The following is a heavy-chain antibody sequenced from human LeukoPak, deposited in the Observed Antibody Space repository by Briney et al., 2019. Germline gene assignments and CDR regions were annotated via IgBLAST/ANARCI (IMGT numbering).Heavy chain of an antibody. V-gene: IGHV3-23*01. CDR3: TTDTRDYVWGSYRHNLFDY. J-gene: IGHJ4*02. Sequence: PGGSLRLSCAASGFTFSSYAMSWVRQAPGKGLEWVSAISGSGGSTYYADSVKGRFTISRDNSKNTLYLQMNSLRAEDTAVYYCTTDTRDYVWGSYRHNLFDYWGQGTLVTVSS. CDR1: GFTFSSYA. CDR2: ISGSGGST. D-gene: IGHD3-16*02.